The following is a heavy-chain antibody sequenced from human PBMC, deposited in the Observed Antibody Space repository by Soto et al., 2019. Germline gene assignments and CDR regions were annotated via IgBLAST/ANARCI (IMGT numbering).Heavy chain of an antibody. CDR2: IGTTNGDT. D-gene: IGHD6-25*01. Sequence: EVQLLESGGGLVQPGGSLRLSCAASGFTFSIYPMSWVRQTPGKGLEWVSTIGTTNGDTYYPDSVKGRSTISRDDSKNTLYLQMDSLRGEDSAVYYCAKSRMDSGRGYFDLWGRGTLVTVSS. J-gene: IGHJ2*01. CDR3: AKSRMDSGRGYFDL. V-gene: IGHV3-23*01. CDR1: GFTFSIYP.